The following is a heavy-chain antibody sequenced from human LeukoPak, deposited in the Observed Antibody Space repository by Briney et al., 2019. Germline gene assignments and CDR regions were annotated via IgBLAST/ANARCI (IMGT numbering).Heavy chain of an antibody. D-gene: IGHD1-26*01. CDR3: TEKSGGY. Sequence: GSLRLSCAASGFTFSSYSMNWVRQAPGKGLEWVSSISSGSSHIYYADSVKGRFTISRDNAKNSLYLQMNSLRAEDTAVYYCTEKSGGYWGQGTLVTVSS. CDR2: ISSGSSHI. J-gene: IGHJ4*02. CDR1: GFTFSSYS. V-gene: IGHV3-21*01.